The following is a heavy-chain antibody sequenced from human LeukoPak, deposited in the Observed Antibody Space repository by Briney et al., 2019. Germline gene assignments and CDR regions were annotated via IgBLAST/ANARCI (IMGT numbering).Heavy chain of an antibody. CDR2: VYYDGAS. CDR1: GGSINSHSYY. V-gene: IGHV4-39*01. CDR3: VRHISTNTGYFDS. D-gene: IGHD5-24*01. J-gene: IGHJ4*02. Sequence: SETLSLTCTVSGGSINSHSYYWGWIRQPPGKGLEWIGSVYYDGASYSNPSLKSRVAVFVDTSRDQFSLDLSFVTAADTALYYCVRHISTNTGYFDSCGQGTLVSVSS.